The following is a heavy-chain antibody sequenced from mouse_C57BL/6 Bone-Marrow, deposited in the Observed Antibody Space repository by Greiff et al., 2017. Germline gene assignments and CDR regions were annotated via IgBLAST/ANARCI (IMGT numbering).Heavy chain of an antibody. CDR2: IDPSDSYT. V-gene: IGHV1-69*01. CDR1: GYTFTSYW. J-gene: IGHJ1*03. CDR3: ARCPYDGYYVYWYGDV. Sequence: QVQLQQPGAELVMPGASVKLSCKASGYTFTSYWMHWVKQRPGQGLEWIGEIDPSDSYTNYNQKFKGKSTLTVDKSSSTAYMQLSSLTSEDSAVXYCARCPYDGYYVYWYGDVWGTGTTVTVSS. D-gene: IGHD2-3*01.